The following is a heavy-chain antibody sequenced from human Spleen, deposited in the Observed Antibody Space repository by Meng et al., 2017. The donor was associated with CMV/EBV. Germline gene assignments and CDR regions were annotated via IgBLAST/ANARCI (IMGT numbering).Heavy chain of an antibody. V-gene: IGHV3-30-3*02. CDR1: FSFSNYA. CDR2: ISYDGRNK. D-gene: IGHD5-12*01. Sequence: FSFSNYAMLWVRQAPGKGLEWVEVISYDGRNKYYADSVKGRFTISRDNSKNTLYLQVNSLRAEDTAVYYCAKDYVDIVATIGGYFQYWGQGTLVTVSS. J-gene: IGHJ1*01. CDR3: AKDYVDIVATIGGYFQY.